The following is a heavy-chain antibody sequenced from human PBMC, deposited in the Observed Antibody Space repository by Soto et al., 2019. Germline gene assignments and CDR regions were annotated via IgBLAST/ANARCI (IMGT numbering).Heavy chain of an antibody. CDR1: GGSISSSSYY. CDR3: ARRPYCSGGSCYWFDP. J-gene: IGHJ5*02. V-gene: IGHV4-39*01. CDR2: IYYSGST. Sequence: QLQLQESGPGLVKPSETLSLTCTVSGGSISSSSYYWGWIRQPPGKGLEWIGSIYYSGSTYYNPSLKSRVTISVDTSKNQFSLKLSSVTAADTAVYYCARRPYCSGGSCYWFDPWGQGTLVTVPS. D-gene: IGHD2-15*01.